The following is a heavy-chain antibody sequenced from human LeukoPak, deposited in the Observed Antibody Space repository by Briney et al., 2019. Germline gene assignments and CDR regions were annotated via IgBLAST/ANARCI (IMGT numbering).Heavy chain of an antibody. D-gene: IGHD3-10*01. Sequence: GGSLRLSCAASGFTLSSYSMNWVRQAPGKGLEWVSSISSSSSYRYYADSVKGRFTISRDNAKNSLYLQMNSLRAEDTAVYYCARDRESLAFDIWGQGTMVTVSS. CDR1: GFTLSSYS. CDR2: ISSSSSYR. J-gene: IGHJ3*02. CDR3: ARDRESLAFDI. V-gene: IGHV3-21*01.